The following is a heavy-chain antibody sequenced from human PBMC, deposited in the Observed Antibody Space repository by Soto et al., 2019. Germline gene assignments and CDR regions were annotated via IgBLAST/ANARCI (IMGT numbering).Heavy chain of an antibody. CDR3: AREGQQLAAENYYYYYGMEV. CDR1: GYHFPNYG. V-gene: IGHV1-18*01. CDR2: TSADNSNI. Sequence: SVKVSCKASGYHFPNYGISPVRQAPGQGLEWMGWTSADNSNIRYAHKLQGRVTMTTHTTTNTDYLELRSLRSHDTAVFYCAREGQQLAAENYYYYYGMEVWGQGTTVTVSS. D-gene: IGHD6-13*01. J-gene: IGHJ6*02.